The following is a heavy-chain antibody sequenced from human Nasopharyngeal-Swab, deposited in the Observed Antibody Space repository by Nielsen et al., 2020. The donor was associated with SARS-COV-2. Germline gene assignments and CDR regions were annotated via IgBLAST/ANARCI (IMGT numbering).Heavy chain of an antibody. J-gene: IGHJ6*02. CDR3: ATDSPYGSGSYHYYYYYGMDV. CDR2: FDPEVGET. CDR1: GYTLPELS. D-gene: IGHD3-10*01. V-gene: IGHV1-24*01. Sequence: VKVSCKVSGYTLPELSMHWVRQAPGKGLEWMGGFDPEVGETIYAQKFQGRVTMTEDTSTDTAYMELSSLRSEDTAVYYCATDSPYGSGSYHYYYYYGMDVWGQGTTVTVSS.